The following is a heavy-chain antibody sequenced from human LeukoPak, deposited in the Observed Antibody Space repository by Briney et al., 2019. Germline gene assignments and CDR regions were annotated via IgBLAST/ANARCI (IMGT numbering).Heavy chain of an antibody. D-gene: IGHD6-13*01. V-gene: IGHV3-9*01. CDR3: AKDLESTGYSSSWYVGAFDI. J-gene: IGHJ3*02. CDR2: ISWNSGSI. Sequence: GGSLRLSCAASGFTFSSYSMNWVRQAPGKGLEWVSGISWNSGSIGYADSVKGRFTISRDNAKNSLYLQMNSLRAEDTALYYCAKDLESTGYSSSWYVGAFDIWGQGTMITVSS. CDR1: GFTFSSYS.